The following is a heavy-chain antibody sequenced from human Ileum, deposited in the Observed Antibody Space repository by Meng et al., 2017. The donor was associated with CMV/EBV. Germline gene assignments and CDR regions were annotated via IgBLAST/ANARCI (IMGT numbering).Heavy chain of an antibody. CDR1: GYTFSSYS. Sequence: VQLVKSGAEVKNIGASVKVSCKASGYTFSSYSFSWVRQAPGQGLEWMGWISAYNGDIKYAQKFRDRVTMTTDTSTSTAYMDLRGLRSDDTAVYYCARDHASSSQLLDYWGQGTLVTVSS. CDR3: ARDHASSSQLLDY. J-gene: IGHJ4*02. V-gene: IGHV1-18*04. CDR2: ISAYNGDI. D-gene: IGHD6-6*01.